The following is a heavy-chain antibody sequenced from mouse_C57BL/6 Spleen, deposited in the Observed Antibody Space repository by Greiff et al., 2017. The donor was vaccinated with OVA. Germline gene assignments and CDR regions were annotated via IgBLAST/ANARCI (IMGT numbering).Heavy chain of an antibody. V-gene: IGHV1-80*01. D-gene: IGHD1-1*01. Sequence: QVQLQQSGAELVKPGASVKISCKASGYAFSSYWMNWVKQRPGKGLEWIGQIYPGDGDTNYNGKFKGKATLTADKSSSTAYMQLSSLTSEDSAVYFGARAVITSVVAEGAMDYWGQGTSVTVSS. CDR1: GYAFSSYW. J-gene: IGHJ4*01. CDR3: ARAVITSVVAEGAMDY. CDR2: IYPGDGDT.